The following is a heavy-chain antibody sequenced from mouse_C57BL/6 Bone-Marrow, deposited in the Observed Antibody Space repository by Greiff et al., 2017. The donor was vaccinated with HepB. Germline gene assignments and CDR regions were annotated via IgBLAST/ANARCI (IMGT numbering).Heavy chain of an antibody. CDR3: ARLSGWGFDY. V-gene: IGHV5-12*01. D-gene: IGHD1-2*01. CDR1: GFTFSDYY. Sequence: EVNVVESGGGLVQPGGSLKLSCAASGFTFSDYYMYWVRQTPEKRLEWVAYISNGGGSTYYPDTVKGRFTISRDNAKNTLYLQMSRLKSEDTAMYYCARLSGWGFDYWGQGTTLTVSS. J-gene: IGHJ2*01. CDR2: ISNGGGST.